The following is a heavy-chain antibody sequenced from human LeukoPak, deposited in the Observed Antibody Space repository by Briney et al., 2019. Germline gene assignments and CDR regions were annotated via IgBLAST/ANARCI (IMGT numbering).Heavy chain of an antibody. Sequence: ASVKVSCKASGYTFTSHDINWGRQATGQGLEWRGGMNSNSGNTGSAQKFQGRLTMTRDTSISTAYMELRSLTSDDTAVYYCARGSGSGGRDWFDPWGQGTLVTVSS. V-gene: IGHV1-8*01. J-gene: IGHJ5*02. CDR1: GYTFTSHD. CDR2: MNSNSGNT. CDR3: ARGSGSGGRDWFDP. D-gene: IGHD1-26*01.